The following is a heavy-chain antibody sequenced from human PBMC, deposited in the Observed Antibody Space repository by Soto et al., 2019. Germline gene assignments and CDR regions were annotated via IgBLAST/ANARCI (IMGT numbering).Heavy chain of an antibody. CDR1: GSRFSNYV. J-gene: IGHJ4*02. Sequence: QMQLVQSGAEVKTPGSSLKVSCKVSGSRFSNYVISWVRQAPGHGLEWLGRIIPIFNSTKYAQSFQGRVTITADKSTSTASLELSSLRSDDTAVYYCAREGRGKKAGYNGLVSLGYWGQGTLVTVSS. D-gene: IGHD2-2*02. CDR2: IIPIFNST. CDR3: AREGRGKKAGYNGLVSLGY. V-gene: IGHV1-69*06.